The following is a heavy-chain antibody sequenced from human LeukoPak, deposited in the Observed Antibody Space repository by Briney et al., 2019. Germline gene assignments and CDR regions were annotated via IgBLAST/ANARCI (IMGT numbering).Heavy chain of an antibody. V-gene: IGHV4-39*07. CDR1: GGSVSTSDYY. CDR3: ARVFDS. CDR2: VFYTGKT. J-gene: IGHJ4*02. Sequence: SETLSLTCTVSGGSVSTSDYYWGWVRQSPVKGLDWIGDVFYTGKTNYNPSLRGRATMSIDTSKNQFSLKLTYVTAADTAVYYCARVFDSWGQGTLVTVSS.